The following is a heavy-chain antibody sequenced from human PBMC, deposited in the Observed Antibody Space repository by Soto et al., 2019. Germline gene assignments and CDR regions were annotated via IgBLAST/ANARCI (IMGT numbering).Heavy chain of an antibody. V-gene: IGHV4-31*03. J-gene: IGHJ4*02. CDR3: AREPLT. Sequence: QVQLQESRPGLVKPSQTLSLTCTVSGGSISSGGYYWSWIRQHPGKGLEWIGYIYYSGTTYYTYYNPSLKSRVTISVDTSKNQFSLKLSSVTAADTAVYYCAREPLTWGQGTLVTVSS. CDR2: IYYSGTTYYT. CDR1: GGSISSGGYY.